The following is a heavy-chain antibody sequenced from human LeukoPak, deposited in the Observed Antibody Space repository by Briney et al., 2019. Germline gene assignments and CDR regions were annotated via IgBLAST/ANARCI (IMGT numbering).Heavy chain of an antibody. V-gene: IGHV4-59*01. CDR2: IYYSGST. D-gene: IGHD6-13*01. CDR3: ARGQGIAAAGHYYYYMDV. Sequence: PSETLSLTCTVSGGSLSFYYWSWIRQPPGQGLEWIGYIYYSGSTNYNPSLQSRVTISVDTSKNQFSLKLSSVTAADTAVYYCARGQGIAAAGHYYYYMDVWGKGTTVTVSS. CDR1: GGSLSFYY. J-gene: IGHJ6*03.